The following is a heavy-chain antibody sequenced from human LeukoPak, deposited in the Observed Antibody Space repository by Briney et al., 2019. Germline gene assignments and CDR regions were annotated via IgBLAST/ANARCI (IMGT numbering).Heavy chain of an antibody. V-gene: IGHV1-2*02. CDR2: INPNSGGT. CDR3: ARDQYTGEYNWFDP. J-gene: IGHJ5*02. CDR1: GYTFTGYY. D-gene: IGHD3-10*01. Sequence: GASVKVSCKASGYTFTGYYMHWVRQAPGQGLEWMEWINPNSGGTNYAQKFQGRVTMTRDTSISTAYMELSRLRSDDTAVYYCARDQYTGEYNWFDPWGQGTLVTVSS.